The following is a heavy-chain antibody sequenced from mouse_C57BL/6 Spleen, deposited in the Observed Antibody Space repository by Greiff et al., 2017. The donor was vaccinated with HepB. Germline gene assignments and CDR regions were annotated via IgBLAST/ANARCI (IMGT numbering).Heavy chain of an antibody. CDR3: ARDYSKLYYFDY. D-gene: IGHD2-5*01. CDR1: GYTFTSYW. J-gene: IGHJ2*01. CDR2: IDPNSGGT. V-gene: IGHV1-72*01. Sequence: QVHVKQPGAELVKPGASVKLSCKASGYTFTSYWMHWVKQRPGRGLEWIGRIDPNSGGTKYNEKFKSKATLTVDKPSSTAYMQLSSLTSEDSAVYYCARDYSKLYYFDYWGQGTTLTVSS.